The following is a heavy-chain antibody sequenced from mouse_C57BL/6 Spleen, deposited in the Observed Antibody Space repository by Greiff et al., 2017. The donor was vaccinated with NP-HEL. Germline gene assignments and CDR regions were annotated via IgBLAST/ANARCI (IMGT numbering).Heavy chain of an antibody. J-gene: IGHJ4*01. Sequence: EVQLVESGEGLVKPGGSLKLSCAASGFTFSSYAMSWVRQTPEKRLEWVAYISSGGDYIYYADTVKGRFTISRDNARNTLYLQMSSLKSEDTAMYYCTRDYYGSSIYYAMDYWGQGTSVTVSS. CDR3: TRDYYGSSIYYAMDY. CDR1: GFTFSSYA. V-gene: IGHV5-9-1*02. CDR2: ISSGGDYI. D-gene: IGHD1-1*01.